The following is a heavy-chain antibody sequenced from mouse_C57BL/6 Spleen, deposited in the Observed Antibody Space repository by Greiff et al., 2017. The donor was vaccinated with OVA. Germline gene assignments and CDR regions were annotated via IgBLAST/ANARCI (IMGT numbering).Heavy chain of an antibody. CDR2: INPSTGGT. V-gene: IGHV1-42*01. Sequence: VQLQQSGPELVKPGASVKISCKASGYSFTGYYMNWVKQSPEQSLEWIGEINPSTGGTTYNQKFKAQATLTVDKSSSTASMQLKSLTSEDSAVYYCAAGVYDDDGRCAMDYWGQGTTVTVSS. CDR3: AAGVYDDDGRCAMDY. D-gene: IGHD2-4*01. CDR1: GYSFTGYY. J-gene: IGHJ4*01.